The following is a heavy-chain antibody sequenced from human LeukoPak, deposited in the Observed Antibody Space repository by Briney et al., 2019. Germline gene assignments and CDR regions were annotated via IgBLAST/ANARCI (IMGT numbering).Heavy chain of an antibody. CDR2: ISYHGGNI. Sequence: GGSLRLSCEASGFTFSSYGMHWVRQAPGKGLEWVVVISYHGGNIYYADSVKGRFTISRDNSKNTLYLQMNSLRSEDTAVYYCAKKKEGTWQQMGDYWGQGTLVTVSS. CDR3: AKKKEGTWQQMGDY. D-gene: IGHD6-13*01. V-gene: IGHV3-30*18. CDR1: GFTFSSYG. J-gene: IGHJ4*02.